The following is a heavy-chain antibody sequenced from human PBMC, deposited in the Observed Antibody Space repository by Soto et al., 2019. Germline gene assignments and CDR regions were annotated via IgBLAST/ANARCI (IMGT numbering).Heavy chain of an antibody. CDR2: INHSGST. CDR3: ARGRGDIYGGNQVTIDY. Sequence: QVQLQQWGAGLLKPSETLSLTCAVYGGSFSGYYWSWIRQPPGKGLEWIGEINHSGSTNYNPSLKSRVTISVDTSKNQFSLKLSSVTAADTAVYYCARGRGDIYGGNQVTIDYWGQGTLVTVSS. V-gene: IGHV4-34*01. D-gene: IGHD4-17*01. CDR1: GGSFSGYY. J-gene: IGHJ4*02.